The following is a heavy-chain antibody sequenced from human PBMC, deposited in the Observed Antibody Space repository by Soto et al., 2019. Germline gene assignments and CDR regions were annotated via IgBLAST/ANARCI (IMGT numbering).Heavy chain of an antibody. Sequence: QLQESGPGQVKPSETLSLTCTVSGGSITNTYYFWAWARQPPGKGLEWIGSINYARKTYYSPSVKSLLTMSIDTSENQFSRRLPSVTATDTAIYYCVRLFACDTGSCYFVPWGQGTLVIVSS. D-gene: IGHD2-15*01. CDR1: GGSITNTYYF. CDR2: INYARKT. V-gene: IGHV4-39*01. J-gene: IGHJ5*02. CDR3: VRLFACDTGSCYFVP.